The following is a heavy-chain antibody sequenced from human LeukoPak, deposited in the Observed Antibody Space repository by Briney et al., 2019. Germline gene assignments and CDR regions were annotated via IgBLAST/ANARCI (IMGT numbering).Heavy chain of an antibody. D-gene: IGHD3/OR15-3a*01. CDR2: INGAGGTT. J-gene: IGHJ6*04. V-gene: IGHV3-23*01. CDR3: AKDKLSGQRDWYFDF. Sequence: GGSLRLSCEASGFSFSTYAMSWIRQAPGKGLEWVSAINGAGGTTYYADSVRGRFTISRDNSKNTVYLQMDSLRAEDSAVYYCAKDKLSGQRDWYFDFWGRGTTVTVSS. CDR1: GFSFSTYA.